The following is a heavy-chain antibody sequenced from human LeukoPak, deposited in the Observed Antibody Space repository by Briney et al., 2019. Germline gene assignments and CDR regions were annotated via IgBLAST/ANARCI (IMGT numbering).Heavy chain of an antibody. CDR3: ARSGLENTSNYDSSGYYSFDQ. Sequence: SETLSLTCTVSGGAISAFYWSWVRLSPGKGLEWIGYIYYTGTTNYNPSLKSRVTISVDMSKNQFSLKLTSVTAADTAVYYCARSGLENTSNYDSSGYYSFDQWGQGTLVTVSS. V-gene: IGHV4-59*08. CDR1: GGAISAFY. J-gene: IGHJ4*02. CDR2: IYYTGTT. D-gene: IGHD3-22*01.